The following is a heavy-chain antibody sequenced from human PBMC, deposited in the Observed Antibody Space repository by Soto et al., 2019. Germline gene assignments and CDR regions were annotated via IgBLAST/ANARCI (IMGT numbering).Heavy chain of an antibody. CDR3: AREDPMGDWFDX. Sequence: SVKVSCKASGGTFSSYAISWVRQAPGQGLEWMGGIIPIFGTANYAQKFQGRVTITADESTSTAYMELSSLRSEDTAVYYCAREDPMGDWFDXWGQVTLVTVSX. V-gene: IGHV1-69*13. CDR1: GGTFSSYA. J-gene: IGHJ5*02. CDR2: IIPIFGTA. D-gene: IGHD3-16*01.